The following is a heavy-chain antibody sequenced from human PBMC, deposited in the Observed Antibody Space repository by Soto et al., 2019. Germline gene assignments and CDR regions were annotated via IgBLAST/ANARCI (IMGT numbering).Heavy chain of an antibody. J-gene: IGHJ6*02. V-gene: IGHV1-2*02. CDR3: ARGSPGPDFWSAYYKKHYYYYGMDV. CDR2: INPYSGGP. CDR1: GYTFSCYY. D-gene: IGHD3-3*01. Sequence: ASVKVPCKTSGYTFSCYYIHWVRQAPGQGAQWMGGINPYSGGPNYSQNFHGRVTMTRDTSISTAYMELSSLRSDDTAVYYCARGSPGPDFWSAYYKKHYYYYGMDVWGQGTTVTVYS.